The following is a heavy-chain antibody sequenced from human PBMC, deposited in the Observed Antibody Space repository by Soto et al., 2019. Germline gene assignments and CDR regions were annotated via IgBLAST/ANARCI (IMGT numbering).Heavy chain of an antibody. J-gene: IGHJ4*02. CDR1: GGTFSSYA. CDR2: IIPIFGTA. CDR3: ARGNSSGSYYFDY. D-gene: IGHD1-26*01. Sequence: SVKVSCKASGGTFSSYAISWVRQAPGQGLEWMGGIIPIFGTANYAQKFQGRVTITADESTSTAYMELSSLRSEDTAVYYCARGNSSGSYYFDYWGQGTLVTVSS. V-gene: IGHV1-69*13.